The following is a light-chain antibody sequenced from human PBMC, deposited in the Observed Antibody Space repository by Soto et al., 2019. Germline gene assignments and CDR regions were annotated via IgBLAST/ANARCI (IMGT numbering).Light chain of an antibody. J-gene: IGKJ2*01. CDR1: QSVSSSY. CDR2: GAS. V-gene: IGKV3-20*01. CDR3: QQYGSSLLYT. Sequence: EIVLTQSPGTLSLSPGEIATLSCRASQSVSSSYLAWYQQKPGQAPRLLIYGASSRATGIPDRFSGSGSGTDFTLTISRLEPEDFAVYYWQQYGSSLLYTFGQGTKLEIK.